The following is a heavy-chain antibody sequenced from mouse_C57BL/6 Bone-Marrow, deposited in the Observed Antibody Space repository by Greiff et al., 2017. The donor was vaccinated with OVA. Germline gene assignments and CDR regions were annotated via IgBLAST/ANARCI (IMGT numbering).Heavy chain of an antibody. CDR2: IYPGSGST. CDR1: GYTFTSYW. D-gene: IGHD1-1*01. CDR3: ARRKDYCEIWFAY. V-gene: IGHV1-55*01. Sequence: VQLQQPGAELVKPGASVKMSCTASGYTFTSYWITWVKQRPGQGLEWIGDIYPGSGSTNYNEKFKSKATLTVDTSSSPAYMQLSSLTSEDSAVYYCARRKDYCEIWFAYWGQGTLVTVSA. J-gene: IGHJ3*01.